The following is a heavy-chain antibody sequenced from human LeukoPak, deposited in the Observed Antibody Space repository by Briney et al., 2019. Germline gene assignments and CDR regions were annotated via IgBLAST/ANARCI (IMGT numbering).Heavy chain of an antibody. CDR3: ARPTYYYHTSGPNYYMDV. D-gene: IGHD3-22*01. V-gene: IGHV5-51*01. CDR1: GYTFGTSW. J-gene: IGHJ6*03. CDR2: IHPVDSDT. Sequence: GESLKISCKASGYTFGTSWIAWVRQMPGKGLEWMGVIHPVDSDTKYSPSFQGQVTISTDRSVSSAYLHWSSLKASDTAMYYCARPTYYYHTSGPNYYMDVWGTGTTVTVSS.